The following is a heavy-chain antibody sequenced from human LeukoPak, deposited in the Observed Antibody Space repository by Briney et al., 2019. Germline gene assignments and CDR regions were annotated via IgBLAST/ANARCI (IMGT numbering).Heavy chain of an antibody. D-gene: IGHD3-22*01. CDR2: ISAYNGNT. Sequence: APVTVSCKASGYTFTSYGISWVRQAPGQGLESMGWISAYNGNTNYAQKLQGRVTMTTDTSTSTAYMELRSLRSDDTAVYYCARVHSSGYYYGGDYWGQGTLVTVSS. J-gene: IGHJ4*02. CDR3: ARVHSSGYYYGGDY. V-gene: IGHV1-18*01. CDR1: GYTFTSYG.